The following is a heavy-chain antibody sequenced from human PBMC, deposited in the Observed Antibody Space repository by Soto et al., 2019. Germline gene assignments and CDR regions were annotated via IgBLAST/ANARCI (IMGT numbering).Heavy chain of an antibody. Sequence: WGSXGRSCVPAAFSLITDAMTLARQALGKGLRCVQSISGSGSNTHYADTMKGRLTIGRDNSKDTAYMQMESFRVEDTGVYPCETDLRDSLRNAFDLWGKGTTV. CDR1: AFSLITDA. J-gene: IGHJ3*01. CDR2: ISGSGSNT. CDR3: ETDLRDSLRNAFDL. V-gene: IGHV3-23*01. D-gene: IGHD2-15*01.